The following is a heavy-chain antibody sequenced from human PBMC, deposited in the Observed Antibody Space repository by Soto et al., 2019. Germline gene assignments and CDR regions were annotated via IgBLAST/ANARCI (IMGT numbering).Heavy chain of an antibody. J-gene: IGHJ6*02. Sequence: PSETLSLTCTVPGGSISSSSYYWGWIRQPPGKGLEWIGSIYYSGSTYYNPSLKSRVTISVDTSKNQFSLKLSSVTAADTAVYYCARKRSYSSGWVYYYYYGMDVWGQGTTVTVSS. CDR1: GGSISSSSYY. CDR2: IYYSGST. V-gene: IGHV4-39*01. D-gene: IGHD6-19*01. CDR3: ARKRSYSSGWVYYYYYGMDV.